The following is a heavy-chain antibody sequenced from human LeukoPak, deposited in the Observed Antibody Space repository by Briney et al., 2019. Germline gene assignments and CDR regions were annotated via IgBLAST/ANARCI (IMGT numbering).Heavy chain of an antibody. V-gene: IGHV3-7*01. CDR2: IKQDGSEK. CDR3: ARENCSGGSCYWIFDY. J-gene: IGHJ4*02. CDR1: GFTFSSYW. D-gene: IGHD2-15*01. Sequence: GGSLRLSCAASGFTFSSYWMSWVRQAPGKGLEWVANIKQDGSEKYYVDSVKGRFTISRDNAKNSLYLQMNSLRAEDTAVYYCARENCSGGSCYWIFDYWGQGTLVTVSS.